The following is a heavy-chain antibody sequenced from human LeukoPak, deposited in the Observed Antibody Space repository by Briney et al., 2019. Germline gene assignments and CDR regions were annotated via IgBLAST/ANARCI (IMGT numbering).Heavy chain of an antibody. CDR1: GGSISSSSYY. D-gene: IGHD3-9*01. J-gene: IGHJ5*02. CDR3: ARHDGLEVYLRYFDWLPQVDP. Sequence: SETLSLTCTVSGGSISSSSYYWGWIRQPPGKGLEWIGRIYYSGSTYYNPSLKSRVTISVDTSKNQFSLKLSSVTAADTAVYYCARHDGLEVYLRYFDWLPQVDPWGQGTLVTVSS. V-gene: IGHV4-39*01. CDR2: IYYSGST.